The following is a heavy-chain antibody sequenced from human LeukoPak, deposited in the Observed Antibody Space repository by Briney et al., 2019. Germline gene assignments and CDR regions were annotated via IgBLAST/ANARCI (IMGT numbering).Heavy chain of an antibody. Sequence: HPGGSLRLSCAASGFTFSNYWMSWVRQAPGKGLEWVAFIRYDGSNKYYADSVKGRFTISRDNSKNTLYLQMNSLRAEDTAVYYCAKDALAGFDYWGQGTLVTVSS. CDR3: AKDALAGFDY. V-gene: IGHV3-30*02. CDR2: IRYDGSNK. J-gene: IGHJ4*02. CDR1: GFTFSNYW.